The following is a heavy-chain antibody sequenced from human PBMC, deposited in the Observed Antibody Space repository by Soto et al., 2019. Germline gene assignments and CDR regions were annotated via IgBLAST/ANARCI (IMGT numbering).Heavy chain of an antibody. CDR1: GFTVSSKY. D-gene: IGHD2-15*01. CDR2: IQSGGPT. Sequence: EVHLVESGGGLVQPGGSLRLSCAASGFTVSSKYMSWVRQAPGKGLEWVPLIQSGGPTYYADSVKGRFTISRDTSEDTLHHQMDSLRAEDTAVYYCARDDVLCDGGRCYGVPVDVWGKGTTVTVSS. CDR3: ARDDVLCDGGRCYGVPVDV. J-gene: IGHJ6*04. V-gene: IGHV3-66*01.